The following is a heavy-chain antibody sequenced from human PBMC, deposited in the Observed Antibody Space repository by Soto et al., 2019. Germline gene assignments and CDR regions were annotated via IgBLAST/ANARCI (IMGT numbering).Heavy chain of an antibody. CDR2: IYHSGST. Sequence: TLSLTCAVSGGSISSSNWWSWVRQPPGKGLEWIGEIYHSGSTNYNPSLKSRVTISVDKSKNQFSLKLSSVTAADTAVYYCARSTLGYCSSTSCLGYYFDYWGQGTLVTVSS. V-gene: IGHV4-4*02. CDR3: ARSTLGYCSSTSCLGYYFDY. J-gene: IGHJ4*02. CDR1: GGSISSSNW. D-gene: IGHD2-2*01.